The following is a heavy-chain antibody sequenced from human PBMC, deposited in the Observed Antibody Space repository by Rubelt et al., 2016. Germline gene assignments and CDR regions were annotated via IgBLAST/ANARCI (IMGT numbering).Heavy chain of an antibody. CDR2: FNNNGAVT. Sequence: EVQLVESWGGLVQPGRSLRLSCAASGFNVRTNYMSWVRQAPGKGLEWVSAFNNNGAVTHYADSVNGRFTLSKSKSKKPLYLQMNSLRAEDTAVYYCAKDYSTITVTQGIDYWGQGTLVTVSS. V-gene: IGHV3-23*04. CDR3: AKDYSTITVTQGIDY. J-gene: IGHJ4*02. D-gene: IGHD6-19*01. CDR1: GFNVRTNY.